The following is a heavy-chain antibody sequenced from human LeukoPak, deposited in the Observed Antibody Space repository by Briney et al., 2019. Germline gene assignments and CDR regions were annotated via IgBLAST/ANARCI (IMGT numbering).Heavy chain of an antibody. V-gene: IGHV5-51*01. CDR2: IYPGDSDT. J-gene: IGHJ4*02. D-gene: IGHD6-13*01. CDR1: GYSFTSYW. Sequence: GESLKISCKGSGYSFTSYWIGWVRQMPGKGLEWMGIIYPGDSDTRYSPSFQGQVTISADKSISTAYLQWSSLKASDTAMYYCARKYSSSWYGGVYYFDYWGQGTLVTVSS. CDR3: ARKYSSSWYGGVYYFDY.